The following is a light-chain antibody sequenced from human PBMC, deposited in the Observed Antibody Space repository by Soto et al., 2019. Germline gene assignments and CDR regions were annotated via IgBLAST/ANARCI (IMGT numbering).Light chain of an antibody. Sequence: DIPMTQSPSSLSASVGDRVTSTCQASQDIKKYLNWYQQKPGKAPKLLIYDASNLQTGVPSRFSGSGSGTDLTFTISSLQPEDIATYYCQQYDILGMYSFGQGTKLEIK. CDR2: DAS. CDR1: QDIKKY. V-gene: IGKV1-33*01. J-gene: IGKJ2*01. CDR3: QQYDILGMYS.